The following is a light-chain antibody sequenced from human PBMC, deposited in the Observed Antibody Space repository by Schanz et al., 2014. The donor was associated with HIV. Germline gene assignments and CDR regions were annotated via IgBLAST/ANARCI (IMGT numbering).Light chain of an antibody. CDR1: QSVSSTY. CDR2: GAS. J-gene: IGKJ3*01. V-gene: IGKV3-20*01. Sequence: EIVLTQSPGTLSLSPGERATLSCRASQSVSSTYLAWYQQKPGQAPRLLIYGASSRATGIPDRFTGSGSGTDFTLTISRVEPEDYAVYYCHHYGGSFGPGTTVDYK. CDR3: HHYGGS.